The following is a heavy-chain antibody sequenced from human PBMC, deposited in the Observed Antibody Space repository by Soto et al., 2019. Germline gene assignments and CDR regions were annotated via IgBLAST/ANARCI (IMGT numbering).Heavy chain of an antibody. J-gene: IGHJ6*02. Sequence: QVQLVQSGAEVKEPGDSVRVSCEASGYTFTAYYIHWVRQAPGQGLEWMGWINPKFGDTTYEQDCQGRVSRTSDMSMSTVYMDLSRLTSDDTAIYYCARNMDYYYGPGSGNGHGFWGQGTTVTVFS. CDR3: ARNMDYYYGPGSGNGHGF. CDR1: GYTFTAYY. V-gene: IGHV1-2*02. D-gene: IGHD3-10*01. CDR2: INPKFGDT.